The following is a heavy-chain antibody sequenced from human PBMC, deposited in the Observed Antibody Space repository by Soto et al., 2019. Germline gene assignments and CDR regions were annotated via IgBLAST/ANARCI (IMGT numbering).Heavy chain of an antibody. V-gene: IGHV4-30-4*01. CDR2: IYYSGST. CDR3: ARLSLGIAAAGTIDY. J-gene: IGHJ4*02. D-gene: IGHD6-13*01. Sequence: QVQLQESGPGLVKPSQTLSLTCTVSGGSISSGDYYWSWIRQPPGKGLEWIGYIYYSGSTYYNPSLKSRITISVDTSKNQFSLKLSSVTAADTAVYYCARLSLGIAAAGTIDYWGQGTLVTVSS. CDR1: GGSISSGDYY.